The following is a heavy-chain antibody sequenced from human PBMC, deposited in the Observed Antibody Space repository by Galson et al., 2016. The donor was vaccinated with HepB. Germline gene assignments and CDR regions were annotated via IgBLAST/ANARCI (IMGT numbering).Heavy chain of an antibody. CDR2: SDYSGTT. Sequence: SETLSLTCTVSGDSIRGDYYWGWIRQPPGKGLEWIGCSDYSGTTQYNPSLKSRVTMSVDTSKNQFSLTLTSVTAADTAVYYCASPGSFYSDHHEAYDVWGQGSAVIVSS. D-gene: IGHD4-17*01. CDR3: ASPGSFYSDHHEAYDV. CDR1: GDSIRGDYY. J-gene: IGHJ3*01. V-gene: IGHV4-38-2*02.